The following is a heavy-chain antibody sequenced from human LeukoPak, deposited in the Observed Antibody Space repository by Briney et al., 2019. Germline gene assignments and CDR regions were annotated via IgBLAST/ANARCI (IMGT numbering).Heavy chain of an antibody. D-gene: IGHD5-18*01. V-gene: IGHV1-69*04. CDR3: ARGERGYSYGLIDY. CDR2: IIHILGIA. CDR1: GGTFSSYA. J-gene: IGHJ4*02. Sequence: SVKVSCKASGGTFSSYAISWVRQAPGQGLEWMGRIIHILGIANYAQKFQGRVTITADKSTSTAYMELSSLRSEDTAVYYCARGERGYSYGLIDYWGQGTLATASS.